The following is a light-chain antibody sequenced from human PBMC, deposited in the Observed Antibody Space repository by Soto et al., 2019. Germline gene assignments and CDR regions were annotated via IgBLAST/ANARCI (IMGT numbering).Light chain of an antibody. CDR3: HQYNTWPFT. CDR2: DAS. V-gene: IGKV3-15*01. Sequence: EIVLTQSPATLSVSPGERVTLSCRASQSVRSHLAWYRQRPGQVPRLLIYDASSRATGIPARFSGTGSGTEFALTSSNLHSEDFAIYYCHQYNTWPFTFGGGTRVEFK. J-gene: IGKJ4*01. CDR1: QSVRSH.